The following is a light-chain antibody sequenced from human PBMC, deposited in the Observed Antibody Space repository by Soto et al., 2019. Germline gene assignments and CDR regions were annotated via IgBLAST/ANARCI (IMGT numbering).Light chain of an antibody. V-gene: IGLV2-14*01. J-gene: IGLJ3*02. Sequence: QSALTQPASGSGSPGQSITLSCTGTSSDVGGYNYVSWYQQHPGKAPKLMIYEVSNRPSGVSNRFSGSKSGNTASLTISGLQAEDEADYYCSSYTRSSTRVFGGGTKRTV. CDR2: EVS. CDR1: SSDVGGYNY. CDR3: SSYTRSSTRV.